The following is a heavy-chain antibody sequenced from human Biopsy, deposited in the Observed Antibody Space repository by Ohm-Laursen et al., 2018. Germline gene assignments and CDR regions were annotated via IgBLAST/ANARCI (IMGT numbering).Heavy chain of an antibody. CDR3: ARDRIAYCTATSCDNFGLDV. CDR2: INHSGHT. J-gene: IGHJ6*02. V-gene: IGHV4-59*01. CDR1: SASINLYN. D-gene: IGHD2-8*02. Sequence: SDTLSLTGTVSSASINLYNWGWIRQSPGMGLEWIGYINHSGHTNYNPSLKSRLTMSVDTSKNQFSLKLTSVTAADTAVYYWARDRIAYCTATSCDNFGLDVWGQGTTVTVSS.